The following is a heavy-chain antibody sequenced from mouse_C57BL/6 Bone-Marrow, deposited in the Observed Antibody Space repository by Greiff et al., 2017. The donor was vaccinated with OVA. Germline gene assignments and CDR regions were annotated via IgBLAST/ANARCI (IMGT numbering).Heavy chain of an antibody. CDR2: IRSGSSTI. J-gene: IGHJ4*01. V-gene: IGHV5-17*01. D-gene: IGHD3-3*01. Sequence: EVKVVESGGGLVKPGGSLKLSCAASGFTFSDYGMHWVRQAPEKGLEGVAYIRSGSSTIYYADTVKGRFTISRDNAENTLFLQMTSLRSEDTAMYYCARWLGQGYWGQGTSVTVSS. CDR1: GFTFSDYG. CDR3: ARWLGQGY.